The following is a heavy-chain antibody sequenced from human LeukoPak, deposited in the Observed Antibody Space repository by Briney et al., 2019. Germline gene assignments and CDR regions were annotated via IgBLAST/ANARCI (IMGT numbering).Heavy chain of an antibody. Sequence: SETLSLTCTVSGGSISSYYWSWIRQPPGKGLEWIGYIHYSGGITYYNPSLKSRVTISVDTSKNQFSLKLSSVTAADTAVYYCARGASYGYFSYYYYMDVWGKGTTVTVSS. CDR2: IHYSGGIT. V-gene: IGHV4-59*01. D-gene: IGHD5-18*01. CDR1: GGSISSYY. J-gene: IGHJ6*03. CDR3: ARGASYGYFSYYYYMDV.